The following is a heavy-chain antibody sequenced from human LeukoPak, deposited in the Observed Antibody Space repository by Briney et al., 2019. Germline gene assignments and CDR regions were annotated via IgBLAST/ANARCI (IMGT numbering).Heavy chain of an antibody. J-gene: IGHJ4*02. V-gene: IGHV4-34*01. CDR3: ARETGVGATTLFDY. Sequence: SEALSLTCAVYGGSFSGYYWSWIRQPPGKGLEWIGEINHSGSTNYNPSLKSRVTISVDTSKNQFSLKLSSVTAADTAVYYCARETGVGATTLFDYWGQGTLVTVSS. D-gene: IGHD1-26*01. CDR1: GGSFSGYY. CDR2: INHSGST.